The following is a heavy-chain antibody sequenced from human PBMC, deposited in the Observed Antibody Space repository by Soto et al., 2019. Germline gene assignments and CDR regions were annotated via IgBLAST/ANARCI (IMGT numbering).Heavy chain of an antibody. J-gene: IGHJ4*02. V-gene: IGHV2-5*02. CDR1: GFSLSTRGVH. CDR2: IYWDDDK. D-gene: IGHD6-13*01. Sequence: SGPTLVNPTQTLTLTCTFSGFSLSTRGVHVGWIRQPPGKALEWLALIYWDDDKRYSPSLKSRLTITKDTSKNQVLFTMTNMDPVDTATYYCAHPGNMEAAGYYFDYCGQRTLVTVSS. CDR3: AHPGNMEAAGYYFDY.